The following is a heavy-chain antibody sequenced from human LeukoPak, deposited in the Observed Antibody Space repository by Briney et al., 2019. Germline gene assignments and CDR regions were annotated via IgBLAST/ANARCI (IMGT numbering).Heavy chain of an antibody. CDR3: ARRAPPSYYCDSSGYLGGPFDY. CDR1: GYTFTSYY. J-gene: IGHJ4*02. D-gene: IGHD3-22*01. CDR2: INPSGGST. V-gene: IGHV1-46*01. Sequence: ASVKVSCKASGYTFTSYYMHWVRQAPGQGLEWMGIINPSGGSTSYAQKFQGRVTMTRDTSTSTVYMELSSLRSEDTAVYYCARRAPPSYYCDSSGYLGGPFDYWGQGTLVTVSS.